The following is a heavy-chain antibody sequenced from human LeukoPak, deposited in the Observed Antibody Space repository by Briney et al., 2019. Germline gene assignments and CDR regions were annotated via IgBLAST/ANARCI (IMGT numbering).Heavy chain of an antibody. CDR2: MNPNSGNT. CDR3: ARAGYCSGGSCPYYFDS. D-gene: IGHD2-15*01. CDR1: GGTFSSYA. Sequence: ASVKVSCKASGGTFSSYAISWVRQATGQGLEWMGWMNPNSGNTGYAQKFQGRVTMTRNTSISTAYMEVSSLRSEDTAVYYCARAGYCSGGSCPYYFDSWGQGTLVTVSS. V-gene: IGHV1-8*02. J-gene: IGHJ4*02.